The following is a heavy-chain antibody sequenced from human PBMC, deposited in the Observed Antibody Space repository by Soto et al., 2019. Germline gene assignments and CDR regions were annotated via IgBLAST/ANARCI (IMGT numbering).Heavy chain of an antibody. Sequence: EVQLVESGGGLVQPGGSLKLSCAASGFTFSGSAMHWVRQASGKGLEWVGRIRSKANSYATAYAASVKGRFTISRDDSKNTAYLQMNSLKTEDTAVYYGTRRSGSYRGHYYYYGMDVWGQGPRSPSP. D-gene: IGHD1-26*01. J-gene: IGHJ6*02. CDR2: IRSKANSYAT. V-gene: IGHV3-73*02. CDR3: TRRSGSYRGHYYYYGMDV. CDR1: GFTFSGSA.